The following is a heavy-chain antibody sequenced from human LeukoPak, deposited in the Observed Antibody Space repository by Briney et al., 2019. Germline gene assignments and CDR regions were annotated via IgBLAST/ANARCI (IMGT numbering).Heavy chain of an antibody. J-gene: IGHJ4*02. CDR3: AKANYGDYCFDY. CDR1: GFTFSSYS. CDR2: ISGSGGST. V-gene: IGHV3-23*01. Sequence: GGSLRLSCAASGFTFSSYSMNWVRQAPGKGLEWVSAISGSGGSTYYADSVKGRFTISRDNSRNTLYLQMNSLRAEDTAVYYCAKANYGDYCFDYWGQGTLVTVSS. D-gene: IGHD4-17*01.